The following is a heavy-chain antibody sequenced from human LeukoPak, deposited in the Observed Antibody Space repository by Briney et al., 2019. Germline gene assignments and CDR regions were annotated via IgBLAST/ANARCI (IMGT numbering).Heavy chain of an antibody. Sequence: SVKVSCKASGGTFSSYAISWVRRAPGQGLEWMGGIIPIFGTANYAQKFQGRVTITADESTSTAYMELSSLRSEDTAVYYCARDDVTIFGVVKGYYGMDVWGQGTTVTVSS. D-gene: IGHD3-3*01. J-gene: IGHJ6*02. CDR3: ARDDVTIFGVVKGYYGMDV. V-gene: IGHV1-69*13. CDR2: IIPIFGTA. CDR1: GGTFSSYA.